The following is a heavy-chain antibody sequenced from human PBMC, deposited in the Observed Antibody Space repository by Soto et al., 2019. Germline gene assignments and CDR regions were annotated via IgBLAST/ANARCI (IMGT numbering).Heavy chain of an antibody. CDR2: INPSGGST. CDR3: ARGNSSSFWFDP. D-gene: IGHD6-6*01. J-gene: IGHJ5*02. CDR1: GGTSTIYT. Sequence: ASVKVSCKASGGTSTIYTITWVRQAPGQGLEWMGIINPSGGSTSYAQKFQGRVTMTRDTSTSTVYMELSSLRSEDTAVYYCARGNSSSFWFDPWGQGTLVTVSS. V-gene: IGHV1-46*01.